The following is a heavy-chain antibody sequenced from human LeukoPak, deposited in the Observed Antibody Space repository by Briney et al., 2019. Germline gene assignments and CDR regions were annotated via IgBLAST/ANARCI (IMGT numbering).Heavy chain of an antibody. CDR3: ARFTIFGVGPDY. CDR2: ISHSGST. J-gene: IGHJ4*02. Sequence: PSETLSLTCAVSGYSISSGYYWGWIRQPPGKGLEWSGSISHSGSTYYNPSLKSRVTISVDTSKNQFSLKLSSVTAADTAVYYCARFTIFGVGPDYWGQGTLVTVSS. V-gene: IGHV4-38-2*01. D-gene: IGHD3-3*01. CDR1: GYSISSGYY.